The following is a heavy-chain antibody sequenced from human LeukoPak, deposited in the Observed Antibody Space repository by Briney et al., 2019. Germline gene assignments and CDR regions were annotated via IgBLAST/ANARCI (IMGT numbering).Heavy chain of an antibody. J-gene: IGHJ5*02. CDR2: IWYDGSNK. V-gene: IGHV3-33*08. Sequence: GGSLRLSCAASGFTVSSNYMSWVRQAPGKGLEGVAVIWYDGSNKYYADSVEGRFTISRDNSKNTLYLQMNSLRAEDTAVYYCAKARSGSYDPAGSWGQGTLVTVSS. CDR1: GFTVSSNY. CDR3: AKARSGSYDPAGS. D-gene: IGHD1-26*01.